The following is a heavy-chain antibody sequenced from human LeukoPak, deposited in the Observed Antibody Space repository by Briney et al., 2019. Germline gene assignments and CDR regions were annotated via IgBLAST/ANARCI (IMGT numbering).Heavy chain of an antibody. CDR3: ARDAYYWNDGIYFDY. Sequence: ASVKVSCKASGYTFTSYGISWVRQAPGQGLEWMGWISAYNGNTNYAQKLQGRVTMTTDTSTSTAYMELRSLRSDDTAVYYCARDAYYWNDGIYFDYWRQGTLVTVSS. D-gene: IGHD1-1*01. CDR1: GYTFTSYG. V-gene: IGHV1-18*01. J-gene: IGHJ4*02. CDR2: ISAYNGNT.